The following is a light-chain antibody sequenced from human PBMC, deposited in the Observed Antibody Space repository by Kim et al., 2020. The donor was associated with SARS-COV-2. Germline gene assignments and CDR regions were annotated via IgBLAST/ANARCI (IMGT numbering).Light chain of an antibody. CDR3: NSRDSSGRHGL. V-gene: IGLV3-19*01. J-gene: IGLJ3*02. Sequence: SSELTQDPAVSVALGQTVKITCQGDSLRSYFASWYQQKPGQAPILVMYARNIRPSDIPDRFSGSRLGNKASLTITGAQAEDEADYYCNSRDSSGRHGLFGGGTQLTVL. CDR2: ARN. CDR1: SLRSYF.